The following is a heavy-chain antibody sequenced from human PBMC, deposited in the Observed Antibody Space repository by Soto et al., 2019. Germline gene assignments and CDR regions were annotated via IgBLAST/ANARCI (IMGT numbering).Heavy chain of an antibody. Sequence: GGSLRLSCAASGFTFSSYSMNWVRQAPGKGLEWVSYISSSSSTIYYADSVKGRFTISRDNAKNSLYLQMNSLRGEDTAVYYCARLAPRGIVVVPAAMRVYYFDYWGQGTLVTVSS. CDR3: ARLAPRGIVVVPAAMRVYYFDY. D-gene: IGHD2-2*01. CDR2: ISSSSSTI. CDR1: GFTFSSYS. J-gene: IGHJ4*02. V-gene: IGHV3-48*01.